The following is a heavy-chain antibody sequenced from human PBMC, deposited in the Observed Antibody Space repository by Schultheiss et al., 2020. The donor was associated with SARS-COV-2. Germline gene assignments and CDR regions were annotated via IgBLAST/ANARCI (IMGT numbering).Heavy chain of an antibody. V-gene: IGHV1-46*01. CDR3: ARVRSEVGYYYYMDG. Sequence: ASVKVSCKASGYTFTSYDINWVRQATGQGLEWMGIINPSGGSTSYAQKFQGRVTMTRDTSTSTVYMELSSLRSEDTAVYYCARVRSEVGYYYYMDGWGKRASVKVSS. CDR2: INPSGGST. J-gene: IGHJ6*03. D-gene: IGHD3-10*01. CDR1: GYTFTSYD.